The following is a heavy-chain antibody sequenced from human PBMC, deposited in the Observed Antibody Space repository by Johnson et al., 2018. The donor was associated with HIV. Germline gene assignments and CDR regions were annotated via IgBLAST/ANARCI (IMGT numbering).Heavy chain of an antibody. V-gene: IGHV3-33*06. CDR3: AKEYVGQWLGPRHAFDI. J-gene: IGHJ3*02. CDR2: IWYDGTNK. D-gene: IGHD6-19*01. CDR1: GFTFNRYG. Sequence: QVQLVESGGGVVQPGRSLRVSCAASGFTFNRYGMHWVRQAPGKGLEWVAVIWYDGTNKYYADSVKGRFSISRDNSKNTLYLQMNSLRAEDTAVYYCAKEYVGQWLGPRHAFDIWGQGTMVTVSS.